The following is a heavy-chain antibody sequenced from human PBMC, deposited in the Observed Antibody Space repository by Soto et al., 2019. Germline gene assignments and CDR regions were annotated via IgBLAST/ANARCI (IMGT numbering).Heavy chain of an antibody. D-gene: IGHD3-22*01. CDR1: GYTFTTDY. V-gene: IGHV1-46*01. CDR2: INPSGGST. J-gene: IGHJ3*02. Sequence: ASVKVSCKPSGYTFTTDYMHWVRQAPGQGLEWMGVINPSGGSTTYAQKFQGRVTMTRDTSTSTVYMELSSLRSEDTAVYYCARERGEYYYDRSGEYGKGYDALDIWGKGTMVTVSS. CDR3: ARERGEYYYDRSGEYGKGYDALDI.